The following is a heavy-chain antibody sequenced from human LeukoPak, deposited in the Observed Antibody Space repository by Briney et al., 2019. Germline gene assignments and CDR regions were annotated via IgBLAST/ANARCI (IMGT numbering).Heavy chain of an antibody. CDR2: INWNGGST. J-gene: IGHJ4*02. CDR1: GFTFDDYG. CDR3: ARERGYSYGYLLIGGYNFDY. Sequence: PGGSLRLSCAASGFTFDDYGMSWVRQAPGKGLEWVSGINWNGGSTGYADSVKGRFTISRDNAKNSLHLQMNSLRAEDTALYYCARERGYSYGYLLIGGYNFDYWGQGTLVTVSS. V-gene: IGHV3-20*04. D-gene: IGHD5-18*01.